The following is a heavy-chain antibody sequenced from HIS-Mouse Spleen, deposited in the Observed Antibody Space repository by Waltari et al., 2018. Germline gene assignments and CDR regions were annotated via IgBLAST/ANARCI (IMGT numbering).Heavy chain of an antibody. Sequence: QVQLVETGGGVVQPGRSLRLPCAASGFTFSCYAMQLGRSAPGKGLEWVAVISYDGSNKYYADSVKGRFTISRDNSKNTLYLQMNSLRAEDTAVYYCARDRLGGSGSYYFDYWGQGTLVTVSS. D-gene: IGHD3-10*01. V-gene: IGHV3-30*04. CDR2: ISYDGSNK. CDR3: ARDRLGGSGSYYFDY. CDR1: GFTFSCYA. J-gene: IGHJ4*02.